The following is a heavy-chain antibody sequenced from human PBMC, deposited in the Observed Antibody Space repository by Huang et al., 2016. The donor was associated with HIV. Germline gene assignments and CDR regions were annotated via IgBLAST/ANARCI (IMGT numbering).Heavy chain of an antibody. CDR3: TREGEEWFGKPTRALAF. CDR2: NGPRVSIT. V-gene: IGHV1-69*10. J-gene: IGHJ3*01. Sequence: QVELVQSETEVKMPGSSVKVSCKVYRGSLSDYAFRWVRQGPGKGLEYMGGNGPRVSITNYIYKFRGRITISADKATKSVSVEVRDLRSDDTAVYYCTREGEEWFGKPTRALAFWGQGTKIIVSS. D-gene: IGHD2-8*01. CDR1: RGSLSDYA.